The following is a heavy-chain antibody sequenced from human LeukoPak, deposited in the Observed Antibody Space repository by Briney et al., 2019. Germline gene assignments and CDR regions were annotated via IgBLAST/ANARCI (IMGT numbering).Heavy chain of an antibody. D-gene: IGHD3-10*01. J-gene: IGHJ4*02. Sequence: GGSLRLSCAASGYTVSSNYMSWVRQAPGKGLEWVSLIYSGGNTYYADSVKGRFTISRDNSNNTLYLQMNSLRAEDTAVYYCARDRGITMVRGVIITPDYWGQGTLVTVSS. CDR3: ARDRGITMVRGVIITPDY. CDR1: GYTVSSNY. CDR2: IYSGGNT. V-gene: IGHV3-53*01.